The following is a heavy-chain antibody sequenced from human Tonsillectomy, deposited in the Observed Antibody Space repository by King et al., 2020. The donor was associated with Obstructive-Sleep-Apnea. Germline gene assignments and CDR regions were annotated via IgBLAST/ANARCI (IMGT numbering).Heavy chain of an antibody. CDR3: ARGTTRGVIISPVDY. CDR2: INHSGST. J-gene: IGHJ4*02. D-gene: IGHD3-10*01. CDR1: GGSFSGYY. Sequence: HVQLQQWGAGLLKPSETLSLTCAVYGGSFSGYYWSWIRQPPGKGLEWIGEINHSGSTNYNPSLKSRVTISVDTSKNQFSPKLSSVTAADTAVYYCARGTTRGVIISPVDYWGQGTLVTVSS. V-gene: IGHV4-34*01.